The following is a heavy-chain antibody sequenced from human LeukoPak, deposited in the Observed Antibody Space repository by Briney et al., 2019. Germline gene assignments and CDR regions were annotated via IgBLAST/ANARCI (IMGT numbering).Heavy chain of an antibody. D-gene: IGHD5-18*01. J-gene: IGHJ4*02. CDR1: GYTFTSYG. Sequence: ASVKVSCKASGYTFTSYGISWVRQAPGQGLEWMARINPSGGATSYAQKFQGRITVTRDMSTSTVYMDMSSLRSEDTAVYYCARGFSYGGDHWGQGTLITVSA. CDR3: ARGFSYGGDH. V-gene: IGHV1-46*01. CDR2: INPSGGAT.